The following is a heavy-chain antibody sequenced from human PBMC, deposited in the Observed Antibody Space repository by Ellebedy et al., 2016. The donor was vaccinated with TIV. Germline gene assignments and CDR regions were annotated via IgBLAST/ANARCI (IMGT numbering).Heavy chain of an antibody. V-gene: IGHV1-18*01. Sequence: ASVKVSXKASGYTFTSYGISWVRQAPGQGLEWMGWISAYNGNTNYAQKLQGRVTMTTDTSTSTAYMELRGLRFDDTAIYYCARPMFCSRTNCHSYFDPWGQGTLVTVSS. CDR1: GYTFTSYG. J-gene: IGHJ5*02. D-gene: IGHD3-9*01. CDR3: ARPMFCSRTNCHSYFDP. CDR2: ISAYNGNT.